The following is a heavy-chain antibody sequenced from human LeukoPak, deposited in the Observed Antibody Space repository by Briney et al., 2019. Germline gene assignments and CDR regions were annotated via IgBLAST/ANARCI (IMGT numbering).Heavy chain of an antibody. J-gene: IGHJ4*02. Sequence: SQTLSLTCTVSGGSISSYYWSWIRQPPGKGLEWIGYIYYSGSTNYNPSLKSRVTISVDTSKNQFSLKLSSVTAADTAVYYCAREDDGYNDYWGQGTLVTVSS. D-gene: IGHD5-24*01. CDR2: IYYSGST. V-gene: IGHV4-59*01. CDR1: GGSISSYY. CDR3: AREDDGYNDY.